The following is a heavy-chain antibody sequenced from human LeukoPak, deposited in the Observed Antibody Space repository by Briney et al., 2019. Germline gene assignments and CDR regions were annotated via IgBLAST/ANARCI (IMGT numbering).Heavy chain of an antibody. Sequence: PPETLSLTCTVSGGSISSYYWSWIRQPPGKGLEWIGYIYTSGSTNYNPSLKSRVTISVDTSKNQFSLKLSSVTAADTAVYYCARHLEEFGPFDYWGQGTLVAVSS. D-gene: IGHD3-10*01. CDR2: IYTSGST. V-gene: IGHV4-4*09. J-gene: IGHJ4*02. CDR1: GGSISSYY. CDR3: ARHLEEFGPFDY.